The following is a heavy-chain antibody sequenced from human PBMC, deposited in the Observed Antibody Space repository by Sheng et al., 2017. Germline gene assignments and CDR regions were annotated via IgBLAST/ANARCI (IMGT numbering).Heavy chain of an antibody. J-gene: IGHJ5*02. CDR3: ARAYYDFQTGYYGGDNWFGP. D-gene: IGHD3-3*01. Sequence: EVQLVQSGGGLVQPGGSLKLSCAASGFTFSNYWMNWVRQAPGKGLEWVANIKQDGSEQYYVDSVKGRFTISRDNAKNSLFLQMNSLRAEDTAVYYCARAYYDFQTGYYGGDNWFGPWG. CDR1: GFTFSNYW. CDR2: IKQDGSEQ. V-gene: IGHV3-7*01.